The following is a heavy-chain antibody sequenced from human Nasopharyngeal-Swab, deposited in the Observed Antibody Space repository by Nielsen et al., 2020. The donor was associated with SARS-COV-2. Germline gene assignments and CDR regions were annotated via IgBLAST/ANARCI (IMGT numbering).Heavy chain of an antibody. D-gene: IGHD6-13*01. J-gene: IGHJ5*02. CDR2: IYYSGST. V-gene: IGHV4-39*01. Sequence: GSLRLSCTVSGCSISSSSYCWGWIRQPPGKGLEWIGSIYYSGSTCYNPSLKSRVTISVDTSKNQFSLKLSSVTAADTAVYYCARHPRYSSSWYPLLGWFDPWGQGTLVTVSS. CDR1: GCSISSSSYC. CDR3: ARHPRYSSSWYPLLGWFDP.